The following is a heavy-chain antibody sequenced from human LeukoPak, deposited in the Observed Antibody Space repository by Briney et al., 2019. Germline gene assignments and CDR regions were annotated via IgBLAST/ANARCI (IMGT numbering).Heavy chain of an antibody. Sequence: PSGTLSLTCAVSGGSISSGGYSWSWIRQPPGKGLEWIGYIYYSGSTYCNPSLKSRVTISVDTSKNQFSLKLSSVTAADTAVYYCARADSTTVSYMDVWGKGTTVTVSS. CDR1: GGSISSGGYS. J-gene: IGHJ6*03. CDR2: IYYSGST. CDR3: ARADSTTVSYMDV. V-gene: IGHV4-30-4*07. D-gene: IGHD1/OR15-1a*01.